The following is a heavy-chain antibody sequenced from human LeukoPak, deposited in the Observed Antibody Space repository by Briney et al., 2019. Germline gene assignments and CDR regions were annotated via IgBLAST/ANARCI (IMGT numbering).Heavy chain of an antibody. CDR2: ITSSGNTK. D-gene: IGHD6-19*01. V-gene: IGHV3-48*03. J-gene: IGHJ4*02. CDR3: ARDRGLIAVTAPGLDS. Sequence: PGGSLTLSCAASGFTFSSFEMNWVRQAPGKGLEWVSYITSSGNTKLYSDSVKGRFTISRDNAKNSLYLQMNSLRVEDTAVYYCARDRGLIAVTAPGLDSWGQGTLVTVSS. CDR1: GFTFSSFE.